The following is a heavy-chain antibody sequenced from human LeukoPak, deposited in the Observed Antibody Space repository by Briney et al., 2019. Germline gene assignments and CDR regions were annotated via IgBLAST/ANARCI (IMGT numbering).Heavy chain of an antibody. D-gene: IGHD6-13*01. V-gene: IGHV3-30*04. Sequence: GGSLRLSCAASGFTFSSYAMHWVRQAPGKGLEWLAVISYDGGNKYYADSVKGRFTISRDNSKNTLYLQMNSLRAEDTAVYYCARDRGGAGYSSSWTYLYYYYYGMDVWGQGTTVTVSS. J-gene: IGHJ6*02. CDR3: ARDRGGAGYSSSWTYLYYYYYGMDV. CDR1: GFTFSSYA. CDR2: ISYDGGNK.